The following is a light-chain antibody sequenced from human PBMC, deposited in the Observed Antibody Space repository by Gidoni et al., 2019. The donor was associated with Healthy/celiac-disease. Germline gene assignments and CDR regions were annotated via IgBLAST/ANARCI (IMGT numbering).Light chain of an antibody. CDR3: QQYGSSTET. J-gene: IGKJ1*01. Sequence: EIVLTQSPGTLSLSPGERATLSCRASQSVSSSYLAWYQQKPGQAPRLLIYGASSRATGIPDRFSGSGSGTDFTLTISRLEPEDFAVYYCQQYGSSTETFGHXTKVEIK. CDR2: GAS. V-gene: IGKV3-20*01. CDR1: QSVSSSY.